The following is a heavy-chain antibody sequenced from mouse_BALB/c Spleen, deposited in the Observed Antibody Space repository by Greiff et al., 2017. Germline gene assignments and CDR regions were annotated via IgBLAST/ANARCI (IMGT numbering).Heavy chain of an antibody. J-gene: IGHJ4*01. CDR3: AMITTGKYYAMDY. CDR2: INPYNGAT. V-gene: IGHV1-26*01. Sequence: EVQLQQSGPELVKPGASVKISCKASGYSFTGYYMHWVKQSHVKSLEWIGRINPYNGATSYNQNFKDKASLTVDKSSSTAYMELHSLTSEDSAVYYCAMITTGKYYAMDYWGQGTSVTVSS. CDR1: GYSFTGYY. D-gene: IGHD2-4*01.